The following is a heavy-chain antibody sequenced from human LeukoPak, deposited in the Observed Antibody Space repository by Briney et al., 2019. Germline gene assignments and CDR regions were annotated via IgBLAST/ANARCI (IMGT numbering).Heavy chain of an antibody. J-gene: IGHJ4*02. CDR3: AKDAMLTYYYDSSGYYYVGSNFDY. CDR1: GFTFSDYY. Sequence: GGSLRLSCAASGFTFSDYYMSWIRQAPGKGLEWVSYISSSGSTIYYADSVKGRFTISRDNAKNSLYLQMNSLRAEDTAVYYCAKDAMLTYYYDSSGYYYVGSNFDYWGQGTLVTVSS. CDR2: ISSSGSTI. D-gene: IGHD3-22*01. V-gene: IGHV3-11*01.